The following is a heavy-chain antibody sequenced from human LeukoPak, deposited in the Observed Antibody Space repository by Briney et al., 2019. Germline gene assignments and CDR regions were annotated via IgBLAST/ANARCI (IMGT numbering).Heavy chain of an antibody. D-gene: IGHD3-22*01. CDR1: GYTFTSYY. CDR3: ARGPPTLSCGYCPSYYFDY. J-gene: IGHJ4*02. CDR2: INPSGGST. V-gene: IGHV1-46*01. Sequence: ASVKVSCKASGYTFTSYYMHWVRQAPGQGLEWMGIINPSGGSTSYAQKFQGRVTMTRDTSTSTVYMELSSLRSDDTAVYYCARGPPTLSCGYCPSYYFDYWGQGTLVTVSS.